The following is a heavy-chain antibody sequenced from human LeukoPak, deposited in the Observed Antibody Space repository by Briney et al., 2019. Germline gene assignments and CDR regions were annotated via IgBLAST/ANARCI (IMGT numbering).Heavy chain of an antibody. D-gene: IGHD5-18*01. CDR2: IKSKAGGGTI. V-gene: IGHV3-15*07. CDR1: GFTFNNAW. J-gene: IGHJ6*02. CDR3: AKDQGYSYGAGSRFYYYYYGMDV. Sequence: PGGSLRLSCAASGFTFNNAWMNWVRQAPGKGLEWVGRIKSKAGGGTIDYAAPVKGRFTISRDNSKNTLYLQMNSLRAEDTAVYYCAKDQGYSYGAGSRFYYYYYGMDVWGQGTTVTVSS.